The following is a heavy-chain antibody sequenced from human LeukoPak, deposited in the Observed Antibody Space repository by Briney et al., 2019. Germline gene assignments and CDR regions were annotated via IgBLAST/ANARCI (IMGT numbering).Heavy chain of an antibody. V-gene: IGHV4-59*01. J-gene: IGHJ6*03. Sequence: PSETLSLTCTVSGGSISSYYWSWIRQPPGKGLERIRYIYYSGSTNYNPSLKSRVTISVDTSKNQFSLKLSSVTAADTAVYYCARVLRVHSGDYYYMDVWGKGTTVTVSS. D-gene: IGHD2-8*01. CDR2: IYYSGST. CDR1: GGSISSYY. CDR3: ARVLRVHSGDYYYMDV.